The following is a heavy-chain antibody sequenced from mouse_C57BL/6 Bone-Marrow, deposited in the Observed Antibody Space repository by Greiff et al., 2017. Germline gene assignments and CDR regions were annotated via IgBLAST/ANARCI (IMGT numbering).Heavy chain of an antibody. CDR3: AKNGTIVTTTLAWFAY. J-gene: IGHJ3*01. CDR2: IWRGGST. CDR1: GFSLTSYG. V-gene: IGHV2-5*01. D-gene: IGHD2-5*01. Sequence: QVQLQQSGPGLVQPSQRLSITCTVSGFSLTSYGVHWVRQSPGKGLEWLGVIWRGGSTDYNAAFMSRLSITKDNSKSQVFFKMNSLQADDTAIYYCAKNGTIVTTTLAWFAYWGQGTLVTVSA.